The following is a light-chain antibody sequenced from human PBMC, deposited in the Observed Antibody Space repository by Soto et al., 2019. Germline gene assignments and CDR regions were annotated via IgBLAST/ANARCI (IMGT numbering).Light chain of an antibody. Sequence: DIQMTQSPSTLSGSVGDRVTITCRASQTISSWLAWYQQKPGKAPKLLIYKASTLKSGVPSRFSGSGSGTDFTLTISSLQPEDFATYYCQHFKSFPITFGQGTKVDIK. CDR1: QTISSW. V-gene: IGKV1-5*03. CDR3: QHFKSFPIT. CDR2: KAS. J-gene: IGKJ1*01.